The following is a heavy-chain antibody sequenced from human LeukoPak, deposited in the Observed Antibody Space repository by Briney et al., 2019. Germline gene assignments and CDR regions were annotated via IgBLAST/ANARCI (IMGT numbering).Heavy chain of an antibody. CDR2: FSRDGSNK. CDR1: GFTFSSSA. V-gene: IGHV3-30*01. J-gene: IGHJ4*02. Sequence: GGSLRLSCAASGFTFSSSAMHWVRQAPGEGLEWVAVFSRDGSNKYYADSVKGRFTISRDNSKNTLYLQMNNLRTEDTALYYCATEKIDADGYDFMLPYWGQGTLVTVSS. CDR3: ATEKIDADGYDFMLPY. D-gene: IGHD5-12*01.